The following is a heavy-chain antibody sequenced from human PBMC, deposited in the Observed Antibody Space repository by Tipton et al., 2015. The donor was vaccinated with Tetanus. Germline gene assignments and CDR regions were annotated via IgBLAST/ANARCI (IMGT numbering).Heavy chain of an antibody. J-gene: IGHJ4*02. V-gene: IGHV3-23*01. CDR2: ISVRGSHT. CDR1: GFTFSNYA. CDR3: TKRIFPLPPNF. D-gene: IGHD2/OR15-2a*01. Sequence: GSLRLSCAASGFTFSNYAMAWVRQAPGKGLEWVSGISVRGSHTYYADPVKGRFSISRDNSKNTVYLQMNSLRVEDTATYYCTKRIFPLPPNFWGQGTLVTVSS.